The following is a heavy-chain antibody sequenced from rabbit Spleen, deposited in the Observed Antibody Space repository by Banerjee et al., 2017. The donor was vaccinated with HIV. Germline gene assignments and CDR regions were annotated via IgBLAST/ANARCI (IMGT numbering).Heavy chain of an antibody. CDR3: AREDVGGSVTL. J-gene: IGHJ4*01. CDR1: GFDFSTYS. D-gene: IGHD1-1*01. CDR2: IVPIFGVT. V-gene: IGHV1S7*01. Sequence: QLVESGGGLVQPGGSLKLSCKASGFDFSTYSMSWVRQAPGKGLEWIGYIVPIFGVTYYANWVNGRFTISSHNAQNTVDLQMHSLTAADTATYFCAREDVGGSVTLWGQGTLVTVS.